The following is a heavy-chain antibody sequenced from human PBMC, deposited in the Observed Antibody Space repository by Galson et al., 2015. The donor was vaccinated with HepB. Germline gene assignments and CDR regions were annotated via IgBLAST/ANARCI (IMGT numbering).Heavy chain of an antibody. CDR3: ARRQTRRIVVVPAAPPPFDL. CDR2: IYYSGST. Sequence: ETLSLTCTVSGGSISSSSYYWGWIRQPPGKGLEWIGSIYYSGSTYYNPSLKSRVTISVDTSKNQFSLKLSSVTAADTAVYYCARRQTRRIVVVPAAPPPFDLWGRGTLVTVSS. V-gene: IGHV4-39*01. CDR1: GGSISSSSYY. J-gene: IGHJ2*01. D-gene: IGHD2-2*01.